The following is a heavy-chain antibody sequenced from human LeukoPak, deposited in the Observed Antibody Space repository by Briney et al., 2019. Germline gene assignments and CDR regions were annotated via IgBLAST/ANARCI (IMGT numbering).Heavy chain of an antibody. Sequence: AGGSLRLSCAASGFTFSDHWVHWVRQAPGKGLVWVSPINSDGSSTSYADSVKGRFTISRDNAKNTLSLQMNSLRAEDTAVYYCARVGGSNAFDIWGQGTMVIVSS. D-gene: IGHD1-26*01. CDR1: GFTFSDHW. CDR2: INSDGSST. J-gene: IGHJ3*02. CDR3: ARVGGSNAFDI. V-gene: IGHV3-74*01.